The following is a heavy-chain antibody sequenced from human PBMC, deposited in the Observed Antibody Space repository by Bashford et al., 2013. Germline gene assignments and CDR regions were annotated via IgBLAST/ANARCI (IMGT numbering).Heavy chain of an antibody. D-gene: IGHD3-10*01. J-gene: IGHJ4*02. CDR2: ISDSGSDK. CDR1: GIAFSDYD. CDR3: ARGGYYGSGSFAY. Sequence: GGSLRLSCAASGIAFSDYDMGWIRQPPGKGLEWIAYISDSGSDKYYGDSVKGRFTISRDSARNSLFLQLMSVTAADTAVYYCARGGYYGSGSFAYWGQGTLVTVSS. V-gene: IGHV3-11*04.